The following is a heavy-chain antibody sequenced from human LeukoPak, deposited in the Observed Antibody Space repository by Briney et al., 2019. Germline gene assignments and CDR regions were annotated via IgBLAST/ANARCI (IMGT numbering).Heavy chain of an antibody. V-gene: IGHV3-30*18. CDR1: GFTFSSYG. D-gene: IGHD3-3*01. J-gene: IGHJ4*02. CDR2: ISYDGSNK. CDR3: AKDVSYDFWFDC. Sequence: GGSLRLSCAASGFTFSSYGMHWVRQAPGKGLEWVAVISYDGSNKYYADSVKGRFTISRDNSKNTLYLQMNSLRAEDTAVYYCAKDVSYDFWFDCWGQGTLVTVSS.